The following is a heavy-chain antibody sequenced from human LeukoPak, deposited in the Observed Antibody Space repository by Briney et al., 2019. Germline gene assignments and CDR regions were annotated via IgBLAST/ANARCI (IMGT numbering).Heavy chain of an antibody. J-gene: IGHJ6*03. D-gene: IGHD3-3*01. CDR2: INPNSGGT. V-gene: IGHV1-2*02. CDR1: GYTFTGYY. CDR3: ARDKDFDYMDV. Sequence: GASVKVSCKTSGYTFTGYYMHWVRQAPGQGLEWMGWINPNSGGTNYAQKFQGRVTMTRDTSISTVYMELSRLHSDDTAVYYCARDKDFDYMDVWGKGTTVTISS.